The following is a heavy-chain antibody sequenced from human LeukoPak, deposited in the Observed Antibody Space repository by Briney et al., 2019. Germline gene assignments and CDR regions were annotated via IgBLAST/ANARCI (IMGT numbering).Heavy chain of an antibody. D-gene: IGHD5-18*01. CDR2: IYPGDSDT. CDR1: GYTFTSYR. J-gene: IGHJ4*02. Sequence: GEYLKISCKGSGYTFTSYRIGWVRQMPGKGLEWMGIIYPGDSDTRYSPSFQGQVTISADKSIRTAYLQWSSLRASDTAMYYCARLGYSYDGSVYWGQGTLVTVSS. V-gene: IGHV5-51*01. CDR3: ARLGYSYDGSVY.